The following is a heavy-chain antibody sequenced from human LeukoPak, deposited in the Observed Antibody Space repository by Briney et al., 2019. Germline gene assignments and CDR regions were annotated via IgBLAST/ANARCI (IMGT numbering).Heavy chain of an antibody. CDR1: GGTFSSYA. J-gene: IGHJ3*02. D-gene: IGHD3-22*01. CDR3: ARDGYYDSSGPSKAYAFDI. CDR2: IIPIFGTA. V-gene: IGHV1-69*05. Sequence: SVKVSCKASGGTFSSYAISWVRQAPGQGLEWMGGIIPIFGTANYAQKFQGRVTITTDESTSTAHMELSSLRSEDTAVYYCARDGYYDSSGPSKAYAFDIWGQGTMVTVSS.